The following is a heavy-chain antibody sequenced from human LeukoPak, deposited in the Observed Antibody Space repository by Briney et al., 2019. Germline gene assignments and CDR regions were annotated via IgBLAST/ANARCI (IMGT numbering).Heavy chain of an antibody. CDR3: ARELGQGYCSSTSCPSWFDP. V-gene: IGHV1-2*02. CDR2: INPNSGGT. CDR1: GYTFTGYY. Sequence: ASVKVSCKASGYTFTGYYIHWVRQAPGQGLEWMGWINPNSGGTNYAQKFQGRVTMTRDMSISTAYMELSRLRSDDTAVYYCARELGQGYCSSTSCPSWFDPWGQGTLVTVSS. J-gene: IGHJ5*02. D-gene: IGHD2-2*01.